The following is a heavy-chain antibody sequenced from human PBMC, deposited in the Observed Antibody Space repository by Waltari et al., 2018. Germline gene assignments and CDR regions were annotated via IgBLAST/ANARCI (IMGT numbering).Heavy chain of an antibody. J-gene: IGHJ4*02. CDR2: IYSSGST. Sequence: QVQLQESGPGLVKPSEPLSITVTVTGDAISRYYWCCIRQPAWKGLEWIGRIYSSGSTNYNPSRRSRVTMSVDTSKNQFSLKLNSVTAADTAVYYCARDWAAVADYYFDYWGQGTLVTVSS. D-gene: IGHD6-19*01. CDR1: GDAISRYY. V-gene: IGHV4-4*07. CDR3: ARDWAAVADYYFDY.